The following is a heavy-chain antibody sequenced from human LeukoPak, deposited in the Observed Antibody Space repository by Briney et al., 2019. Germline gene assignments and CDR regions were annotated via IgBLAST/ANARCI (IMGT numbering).Heavy chain of an antibody. CDR3: ARQNWNDGWFDP. V-gene: IGHV4-38-2*01. CDR2: IYHSGST. Sequence: PSETLSLTCAVFGYSISSGYYWSWIRQPPVKGLEWIGSIYHSGSTYYNPSLKSRVTISVDTSKNQISLKLSSVTAADAAVYYCARQNWNDGWFDPWGQGTLVTASS. CDR1: GYSISSGYY. D-gene: IGHD1-1*01. J-gene: IGHJ5*02.